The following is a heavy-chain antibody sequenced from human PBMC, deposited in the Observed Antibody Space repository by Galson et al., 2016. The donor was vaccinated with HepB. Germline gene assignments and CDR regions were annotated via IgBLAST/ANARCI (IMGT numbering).Heavy chain of an antibody. CDR3: AKYGAEAGSNFHH. J-gene: IGHJ1*01. Sequence: SLRLSCAASGFTFSRFWMNWVRQAPGKGLEWVASIKEDGSKTFYVDSVKGRFTMSRDNVEESVSLQLNSLRAEDTAVNYCAKYGAEAGSNFHHWGQGTLVTVSS. D-gene: IGHD3-10*01. CDR2: IKEDGSKT. V-gene: IGHV3-7*03. CDR1: GFTFSRFW.